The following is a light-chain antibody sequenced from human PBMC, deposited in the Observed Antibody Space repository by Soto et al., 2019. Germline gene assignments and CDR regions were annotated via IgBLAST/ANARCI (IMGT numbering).Light chain of an antibody. CDR2: DVS. Sequence: QSVLTQPASVSGSPGQSITISCTGTSSDVGGYNYVSWYQPHPGKAPKLMIYDVSNRPSGVSKRFSGSKSGNTASLTISGLQAEDEADYYCSSYTSSSTLVFGGGTQLTVL. CDR1: SSDVGGYNY. CDR3: SSYTSSSTLV. J-gene: IGLJ2*01. V-gene: IGLV2-14*01.